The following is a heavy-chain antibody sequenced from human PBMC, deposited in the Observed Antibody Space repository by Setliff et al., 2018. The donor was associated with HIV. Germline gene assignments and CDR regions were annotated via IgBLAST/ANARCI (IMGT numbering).Heavy chain of an antibody. CDR3: ARRGSTTTSWREFDY. D-gene: IGHD1-1*01. CDR2: IYYSGST. Sequence: ASETLSLTCSISGGSISSSSYYWGWIRQPPGKGLEWIGSIYYSGSTYYNLSLKSRVTISVDTSKNQFSLKLSSVTAADTAVYYCARRGSTTTSWREFDYWGQGVLVTVSS. CDR1: GGSISSSSYY. J-gene: IGHJ4*02. V-gene: IGHV4-39*01.